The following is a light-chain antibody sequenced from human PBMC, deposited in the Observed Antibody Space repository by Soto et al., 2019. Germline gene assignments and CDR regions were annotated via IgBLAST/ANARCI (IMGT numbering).Light chain of an antibody. CDR3: QEHKTDYA. CDR1: ESIDDW. V-gene: IGKV1-5*03. CDR2: RAS. J-gene: IGKJ2*01. Sequence: DIQVTQSPSTLSASVGERVTITCRASESIDDWLAWYQQKPGRAPKLLIFRASTLQNGVPSRFSGSGSGTEFSLTSRILQPDDSATYFSQEHKTDYALGQGTKLQIK.